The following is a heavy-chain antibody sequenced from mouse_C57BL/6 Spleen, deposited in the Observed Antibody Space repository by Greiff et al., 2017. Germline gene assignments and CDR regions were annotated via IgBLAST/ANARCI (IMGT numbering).Heavy chain of an antibody. CDR2: ISSGSSTI. CDR1: GFTFSDYG. V-gene: IGHV5-17*01. Sequence: EVQVVESGGGLVKPGGSLKLSCAASGFTFSDYGMLWVRQAPEKGLEWVAYISSGSSTIYYADTVKGRFTISRDNAKNTLFLQMTSLRSEDTAMYYCARDGSSYGAMDYWGQGTSVTVSS. CDR3: ARDGSSYGAMDY. D-gene: IGHD1-1*01. J-gene: IGHJ4*01.